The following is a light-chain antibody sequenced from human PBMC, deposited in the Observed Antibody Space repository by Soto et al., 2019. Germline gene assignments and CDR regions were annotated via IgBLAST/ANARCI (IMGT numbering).Light chain of an antibody. V-gene: IGLV1-44*01. CDR2: SHN. Sequence: SVLTQPPSASGTPGQRVIISCSGSSSNIGSSTVNWYQHLPGTAPKLLIYSHNERPSGVPDRFSGSKSGTSASLAISGLQSEDEADYFCAAWDDSLNGYVFGTGTKVTGL. CDR1: SSNIGSST. CDR3: AAWDDSLNGYV. J-gene: IGLJ1*01.